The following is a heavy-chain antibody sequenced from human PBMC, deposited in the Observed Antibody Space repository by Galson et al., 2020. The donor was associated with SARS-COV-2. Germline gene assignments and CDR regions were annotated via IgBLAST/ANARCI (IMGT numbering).Heavy chain of an antibody. CDR3: ARGGFSGYYSYDY. Sequence: GESLKISCAASGFTFNAYSMTWVRQAPGRGLEWVSYISSSSATIYYADSVKGRFTISRDNVKNSLYLQMNSLRNEDTAVYYCARGGFSGYYSYDYWGQGTLVTVSS. CDR2: ISSSSATI. D-gene: IGHD3-22*01. V-gene: IGHV3-48*02. J-gene: IGHJ4*02. CDR1: GFTFNAYS.